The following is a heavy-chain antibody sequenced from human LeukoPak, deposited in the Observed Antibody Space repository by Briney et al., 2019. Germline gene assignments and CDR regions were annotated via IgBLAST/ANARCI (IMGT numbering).Heavy chain of an antibody. V-gene: IGHV4-4*07. CDR1: GGSISSYY. J-gene: IGHJ3*02. D-gene: IGHD3-22*01. CDR2: IYTSGST. Sequence: SETLSLTCTVSGGSISSYYWSWIRQPAGKGLEWIGRIYTSGSTNYNPSLKSRVTMSVDTSKNQFSLKLSSVTAADTAVYYCARGRPPYYYGSSGKISDAFDIWGQGTMVTVSS. CDR3: ARGRPPYYYGSSGKISDAFDI.